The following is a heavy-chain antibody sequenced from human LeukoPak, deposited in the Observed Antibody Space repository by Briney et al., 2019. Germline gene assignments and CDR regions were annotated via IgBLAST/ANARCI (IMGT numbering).Heavy chain of an antibody. CDR2: ISWNSGSI. V-gene: IGHV3-9*03. CDR1: GFTFDDYA. CDR3: AKGPGAYYYGSGRFDP. D-gene: IGHD3-10*01. Sequence: GGSLRLFCAASGFTFDDYAMHWVRQAPGKGLEWVSGISWNSGSIGYADSVKGRFTISRDNAKNSLYLQMNSLRAEDMALYYCAKGPGAYYYGSGRFDPWGQGTLVTVSS. J-gene: IGHJ5*02.